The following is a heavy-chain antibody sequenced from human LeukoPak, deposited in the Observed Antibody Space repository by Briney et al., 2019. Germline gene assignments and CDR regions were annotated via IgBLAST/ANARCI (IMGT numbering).Heavy chain of an antibody. CDR1: GFTFSNYA. Sequence: GGSLRLSCAVSGFTFSNYAMSWVRQAPGKGLEWVSSITSSSTSIYYADSVKGRFTISRDNAKNSLYLQMNSLRAEDTAVYYCARDRDSSASQMNYWGQGTLVTVSS. J-gene: IGHJ4*02. CDR3: ARDRDSSASQMNY. V-gene: IGHV3-21*01. CDR2: ITSSSTSI. D-gene: IGHD3-22*01.